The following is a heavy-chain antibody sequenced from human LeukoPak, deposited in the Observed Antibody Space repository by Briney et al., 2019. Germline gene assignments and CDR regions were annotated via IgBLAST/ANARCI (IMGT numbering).Heavy chain of an antibody. D-gene: IGHD4-17*01. CDR2: IYYSGST. J-gene: IGHJ4*02. CDR1: GGSISSYY. V-gene: IGHV4-59*01. CDR3: ARGTDYGDYFDY. Sequence: SETLSLTCTVSGGSISSYYWSWVRQPAGKGLEWIGYIYYSGSTNYNPSLKSRVTISVDTSKNQFSLKLSSVTAADTAVYYCARGTDYGDYFDYWGQGTLVTVSS.